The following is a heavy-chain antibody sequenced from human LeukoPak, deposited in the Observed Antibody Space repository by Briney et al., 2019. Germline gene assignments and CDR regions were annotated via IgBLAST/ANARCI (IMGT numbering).Heavy chain of an antibody. V-gene: IGHV4-61*05. Sequence: SETLSLTCTVSGGSISSSSYYWGWIRQPPGKGLEWIGYIYYSGSTNYNPSLKSRVTISVDTSKNQFSLKLSSVTAADTAVYYCARGHSSSWYSPGYWGQGTLVTVSS. CDR2: IYYSGST. CDR1: GGSISSSSYY. CDR3: ARGHSSSWYSPGY. J-gene: IGHJ4*02. D-gene: IGHD6-13*01.